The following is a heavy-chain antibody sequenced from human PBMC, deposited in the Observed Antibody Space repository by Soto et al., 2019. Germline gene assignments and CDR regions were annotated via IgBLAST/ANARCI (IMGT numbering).Heavy chain of an antibody. Sequence: GGSLRLSCTGSGFTFGDYAMSWFRLAPGKGLEWVGFIRSKAYGGTPEYAASVRGRFTISRDNSKNTLYLQMGSLRAEDMAVYYCARTSGYAFDYWGRGTLVTVSS. CDR1: GFTFGDYA. CDR3: ARTSGYAFDY. J-gene: IGHJ4*02. V-gene: IGHV3-49*03. D-gene: IGHD5-12*01. CDR2: IRSKAYGGTP.